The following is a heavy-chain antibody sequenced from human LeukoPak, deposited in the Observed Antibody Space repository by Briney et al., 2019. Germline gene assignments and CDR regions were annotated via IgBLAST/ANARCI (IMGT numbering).Heavy chain of an antibody. Sequence: ASVKVSCKASGYTFTSYAMNWVRQAPGQGLEWMGWINTNTGNPTYAQGFTGRFVFSLDTSVSTAYLQISSLKAEDTAVYYCARESTTGTRRDFYYYGMDVWGQGTTVTVSS. CDR3: ARESTTGTRRDFYYYGMDV. D-gene: IGHD1-1*01. CDR1: GYTFTSYA. CDR2: INTNTGNP. J-gene: IGHJ6*02. V-gene: IGHV7-4-1*02.